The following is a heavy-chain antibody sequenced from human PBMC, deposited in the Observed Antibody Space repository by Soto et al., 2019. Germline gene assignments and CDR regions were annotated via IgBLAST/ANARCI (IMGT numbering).Heavy chain of an antibody. CDR1: GGTLSDHG. CDR3: ARGVYGSGNYYTGPSAFDI. V-gene: IGHV1-69*06. D-gene: IGHD3-10*01. Sequence: QVQLEQSGAEVKKPGSSVKVSCKASGGTLSDHGVSWLRQAPGQGLEWVGGTIPVFDTAKYAQKFQGRVTIAADKSTNIAYMELSSLRAEDTAFYYCARGVYGSGNYYTGPSAFDIWGQGTMVIFSS. CDR2: TIPVFDTA. J-gene: IGHJ3*02.